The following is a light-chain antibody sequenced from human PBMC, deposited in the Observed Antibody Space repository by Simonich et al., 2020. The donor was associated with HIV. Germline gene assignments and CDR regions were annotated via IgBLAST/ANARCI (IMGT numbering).Light chain of an antibody. CDR1: RSILYSSNNKNY. J-gene: IGKJ1*01. Sequence: DIVMTQSPDSLAVSLGERATFNCKSSRSILYSSNNKNYLAWYQQKPGQPPKLLIYWASTRKSGVPDRLSGSGSGTDFSLTISTLQAEDVAVYYCQQYYSTPWTFGQGTKVEIK. CDR2: WAS. CDR3: QQYYSTPWT. V-gene: IGKV4-1*01.